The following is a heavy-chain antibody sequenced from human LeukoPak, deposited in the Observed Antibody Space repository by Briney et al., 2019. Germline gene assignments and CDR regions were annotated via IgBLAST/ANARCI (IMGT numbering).Heavy chain of an antibody. CDR3: ARGGLRVEYSSSYYYYYMDV. J-gene: IGHJ6*03. V-gene: IGHV4-34*01. CDR2: INHSGST. D-gene: IGHD6-6*01. Sequence: SETLSLTCTVYGGSFSGYYWSWIRQPPGKGLEWIGEINHSGSTNYNPSLKSRVTISVDTSKNQFSLQLNSVTPEDTAVYYCARGGLRVEYSSSYYYYYMDVWGKGTTVTVSS. CDR1: GGSFSGYY.